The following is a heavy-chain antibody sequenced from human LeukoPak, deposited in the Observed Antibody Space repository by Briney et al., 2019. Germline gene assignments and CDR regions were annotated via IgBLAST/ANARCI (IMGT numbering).Heavy chain of an antibody. CDR2: IKLDGSEK. Sequence: GGSLRLSCVASGFTFGKYWMSWVRQAPGKGLEWVANIKLDGSEKNYVDSVKGRFTISRDNTKNSLYLQMNSLRVEDTAVYYCARANWNSDAFDIWGQGTMVTVSS. D-gene: IGHD1-7*01. CDR3: ARANWNSDAFDI. J-gene: IGHJ3*02. V-gene: IGHV3-7*01. CDR1: GFTFGKYW.